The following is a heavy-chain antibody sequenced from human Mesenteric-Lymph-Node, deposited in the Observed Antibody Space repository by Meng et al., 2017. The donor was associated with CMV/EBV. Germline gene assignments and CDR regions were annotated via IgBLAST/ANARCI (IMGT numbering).Heavy chain of an antibody. V-gene: IGHV4-59*08. CDR1: DGSISSYY. D-gene: IGHD6-13*01. J-gene: IGHJ4*02. Sequence: SETLSLTCTVSDGSISSYYWSWIRQPPGKGLEWIGYIYYSGSTNYNPSLKSRVTISVDTSKNQFSLKLSSVTAADTAVYYCARAGNSWSDFDYWGQGTLVTVSS. CDR3: ARAGNSWSDFDY. CDR2: IYYSGST.